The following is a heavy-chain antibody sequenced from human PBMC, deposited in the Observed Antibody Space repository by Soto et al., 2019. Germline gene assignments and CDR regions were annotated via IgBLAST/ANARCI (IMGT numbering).Heavy chain of an antibody. CDR2: IKEDGSEK. CDR1: GFTFSSYW. Sequence: GGSLRLSCAASGFTFSSYWMSWVRQAPGKGLEWVANIKEDGSEKYYVDSVKGRFTISRDNAKNSLYLQMNSLRAEDTAVYYCARGLNDSSGYYYFDYWGQGTLVTVSS. J-gene: IGHJ4*02. D-gene: IGHD3-22*01. V-gene: IGHV3-7*03. CDR3: ARGLNDSSGYYYFDY.